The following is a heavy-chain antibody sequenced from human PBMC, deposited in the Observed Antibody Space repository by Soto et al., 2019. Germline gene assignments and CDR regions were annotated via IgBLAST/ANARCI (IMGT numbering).Heavy chain of an antibody. D-gene: IGHD2-2*01. CDR3: AKDGEDCSSTSCYGYYYYMDV. CDR2: ISWDSGNI. Sequence: EVQLVESGGGLVQPGRSLRLSCAASGFTFDDYGMHWVRQAPGKGLEWVSGISWDSGNIGYADSVKGRFTISRDNAKNSLFLQMNTLRAEDTALYYCAKDGEDCSSTSCYGYYYYMDVWGKGTTVTASS. V-gene: IGHV3-9*01. CDR1: GFTFDDYG. J-gene: IGHJ6*03.